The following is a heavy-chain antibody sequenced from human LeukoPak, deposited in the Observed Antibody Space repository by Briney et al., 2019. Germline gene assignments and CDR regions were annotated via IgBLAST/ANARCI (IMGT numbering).Heavy chain of an antibody. CDR2: INPNSGGT. CDR3: ARGSNDYGDS. V-gene: IGHV1-2*02. Sequence: GASVKVSCTASGYTFTGDYMHWGRQAPGQGLEWMGWINPNSGGTNYAQTFQGRVTMTRDTSISTAYMELSRVRSDDTAVYYCARGSNDYGDSCGQGTLVTVSS. CDR1: GYTFTGDY. J-gene: IGHJ4*02.